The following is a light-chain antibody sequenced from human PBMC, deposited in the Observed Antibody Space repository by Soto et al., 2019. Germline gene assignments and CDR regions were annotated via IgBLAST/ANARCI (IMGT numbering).Light chain of an antibody. J-gene: IGLJ2*01. CDR2: EAI. CDR3: SSYTSTSTVF. CDR1: SNDVGGHIY. V-gene: IGLV2-14*01. Sequence: QSALTQPASVSGSPGQSITISCTGTSNDVGGHIYVSWYQHHPGKAPKLMIFEAINRPSGVSNRFSGSKSGNTASLTISGLQAEDEADYYCSSYTSTSTVFFGGGTKVTVL.